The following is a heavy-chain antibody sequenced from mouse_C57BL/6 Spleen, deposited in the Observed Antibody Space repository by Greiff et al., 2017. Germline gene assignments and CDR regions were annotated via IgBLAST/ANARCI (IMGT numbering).Heavy chain of an antibody. Sequence: EVKLVESGAELVRPGASVKLSCTASGFNIKDDYMHWVKQRPEQGLEWIGWIDPENGDTEYASKFQGKATITADTSSNTAYLQLSSLTSEDTAVYYCTMRDLFDYWGQGTTLTVSS. CDR1: GFNIKDDY. CDR3: TMRDLFDY. V-gene: IGHV14-4*01. J-gene: IGHJ2*01. CDR2: IDPENGDT.